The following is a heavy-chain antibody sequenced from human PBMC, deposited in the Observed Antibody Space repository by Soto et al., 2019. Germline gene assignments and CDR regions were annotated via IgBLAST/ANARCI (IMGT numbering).Heavy chain of an antibody. CDR1: GGSISSGDYY. J-gene: IGHJ5*02. CDR3: ARAQDFWSGTSFDP. Sequence: SETLSLTCTVSGGSISSGDYYWSWIRQPPGKGLEWIGYIYYSGSTYYNPSLKSRVTISVDTSKNQFSLKLSSVTAADTAVYYCARAQDFWSGTSFDPWGQGTLVTVSS. V-gene: IGHV4-30-4*01. CDR2: IYYSGST. D-gene: IGHD3-3*01.